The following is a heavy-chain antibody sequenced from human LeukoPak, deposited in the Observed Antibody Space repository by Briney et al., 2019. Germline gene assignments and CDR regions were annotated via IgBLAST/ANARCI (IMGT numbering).Heavy chain of an antibody. D-gene: IGHD1-26*01. CDR3: ARDPPGGSYLDY. CDR2: IIPIFGTA. CDR1: GGTFSSYA. Sequence: SAKVSCKASGGTFSSYAISWVRQAPGQGLEWMGRIIPIFGTANYAQKFQGRVTITTDESTSTAYMELSSLRSEDTAVYYCARDPPGGSYLDYWGQGTLVTVSS. J-gene: IGHJ4*02. V-gene: IGHV1-69*05.